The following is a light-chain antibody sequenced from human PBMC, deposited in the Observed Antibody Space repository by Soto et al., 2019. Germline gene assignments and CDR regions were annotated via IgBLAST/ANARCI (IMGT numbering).Light chain of an antibody. CDR1: TSNIGAGYE. Sequence: QSVLTQPPPVSGAPGQRVTISCTGSTSNIGAGYEVHWEHHLPGKAPKLLIYGNSNRPSGVPDRFSASKSGTSASLAITGLQAEDEADYYCQSYDSSLSASYVFGGGTKVTVL. CDR3: QSYDSSLSASYV. CDR2: GNS. J-gene: IGLJ1*01. V-gene: IGLV1-40*01.